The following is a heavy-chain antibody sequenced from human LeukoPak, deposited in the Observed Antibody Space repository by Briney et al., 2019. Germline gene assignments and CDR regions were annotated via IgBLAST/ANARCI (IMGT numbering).Heavy chain of an antibody. CDR2: IWYGGSNK. V-gene: IGHV3-33*06. J-gene: IGHJ6*03. Sequence: RVSCKASGYTFTSYGMHWVRQGPGKGLEWVAVIWYGGSNKYYADSVKGRFTISRDNSKNTLYLQMNSLRAEDTAVYYCAKDGIAYCGGDCYSEDYYYYMDVWGKGTTVTVSS. CDR3: AKDGIAYCGGDCYSEDYYYYMDV. D-gene: IGHD2-21*01. CDR1: GYTFTSYG.